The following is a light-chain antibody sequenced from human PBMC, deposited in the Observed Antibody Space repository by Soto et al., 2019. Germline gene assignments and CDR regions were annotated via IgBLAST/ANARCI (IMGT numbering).Light chain of an antibody. CDR2: GAS. J-gene: IGKJ1*01. CDR1: GSGSSI. V-gene: IGKV3-15*01. Sequence: ILLTQSPATLSLSLGERPTLSCRDGGSGSSIVAGCQQKPGQAPRLLIYGASTRATGIADRFSGSGSGTEFTLTISSLHSEDFAVYYCQQYYNWPWTFGQGTKVDI. CDR3: QQYYNWPWT.